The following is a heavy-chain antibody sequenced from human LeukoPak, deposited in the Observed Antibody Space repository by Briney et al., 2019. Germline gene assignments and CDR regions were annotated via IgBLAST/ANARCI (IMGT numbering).Heavy chain of an antibody. D-gene: IGHD1-26*01. CDR2: TYPGDSDT. J-gene: IGHJ4*02. V-gene: IGHV5-51*01. Sequence: GESLRISCKGSGYSFTSYWIGWVRQMPGKGLEWMGITYPGDSDTRYSPSFQGQVTISADKSISTAYLQWSSLKASDTAMYYCARPSNSGSYTSWDFDYWGQGTLVTVSS. CDR3: ARPSNSGSYTSWDFDY. CDR1: GYSFTSYW.